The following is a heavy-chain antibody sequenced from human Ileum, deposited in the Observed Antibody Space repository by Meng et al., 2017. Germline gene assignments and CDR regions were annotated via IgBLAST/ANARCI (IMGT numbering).Heavy chain of an antibody. CDR1: GDSLTSVNTQ. CDR2: IYYDGNT. CDR3: AREFYVDTAMVIDS. D-gene: IGHD5-18*01. V-gene: IGHV4-30-4*01. J-gene: IGHJ4*02. Sequence: QVQLQESGPGLVKPSQTLSLPWPVSGDSLTSVNTQWSWIRQSPGKGPEYIGYIYYDGNTYYNPSLKSRLIISIDTSRNEFSLRLNSVTAADTAVYYCAREFYVDTAMVIDSWGQGTLVTVSS.